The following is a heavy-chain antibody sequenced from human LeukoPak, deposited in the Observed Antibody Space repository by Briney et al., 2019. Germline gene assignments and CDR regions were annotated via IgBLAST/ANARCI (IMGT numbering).Heavy chain of an antibody. J-gene: IGHJ4*02. V-gene: IGHV5-51*01. CDR2: IFPGDYDT. Sequence: GESLKISCKASGYTFTNNWIGWVRQMPGKGLEWMGRIFPGDYDTRYSPAFQGQVTITADRSINTVYLQWNSLRASDSAIYYCVKSWCRGILVCPDYWGQGTVVTVSS. CDR3: VKSWCRGILVCPDY. D-gene: IGHD3-16*02. CDR1: GYTFTNNW.